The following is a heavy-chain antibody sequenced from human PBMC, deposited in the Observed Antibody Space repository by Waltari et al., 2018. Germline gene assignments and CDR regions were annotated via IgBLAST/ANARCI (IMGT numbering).Heavy chain of an antibody. Sequence: QVQLQQSGPGLVKPSQTLSLTCAISGDSVSSNSAAWNWLRQSPSRGLEWLGRTYYRSKCYNDEAVSVKSRITINPDTSKNQFSLQLNSVTPEDTAVYYCARGGMYSGSYSPRRRAVDIWGQGTMVTVSS. V-gene: IGHV6-1*01. J-gene: IGHJ3*02. CDR1: GDSVSSNSAA. CDR3: ARGGMYSGSYSPRRRAVDI. CDR2: TYYRSKCYN. D-gene: IGHD1-26*01.